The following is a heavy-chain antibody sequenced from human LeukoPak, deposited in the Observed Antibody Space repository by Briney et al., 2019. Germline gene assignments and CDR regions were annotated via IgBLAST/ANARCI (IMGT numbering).Heavy chain of an antibody. V-gene: IGHV3-23*01. CDR2: ISGSGGST. D-gene: IGHD5-18*01. Sequence: GGSLRLSCAASGFTFSSYAMSWVRQAPGKGLEWVSAISGSGGSTYYADSVKGRFTISRDNSKNTLYLQMNSLRAEDTAVYYCAKSHVDTVYNHYFDYWGQGTLVTVSS. CDR3: AKSHVDTVYNHYFDY. CDR1: GFTFSSYA. J-gene: IGHJ4*02.